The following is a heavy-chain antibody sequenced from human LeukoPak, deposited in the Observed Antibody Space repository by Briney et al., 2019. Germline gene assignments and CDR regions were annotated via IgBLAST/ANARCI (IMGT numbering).Heavy chain of an antibody. CDR1: GFTFSSYA. J-gene: IGHJ3*02. D-gene: IGHD3-22*01. Sequence: GGSLRLSCAASGFTFSSYAMSWVRQAPGKGLEHVSAISSSGGTTYYGDSVKGRFTTSRDNSKNTLYLQMNSLRAEDTAVYYCARDVSFDSSGHYHGAFDIWGQGTMVTVSS. CDR3: ARDVSFDSSGHYHGAFDI. CDR2: ISSSGGTT. V-gene: IGHV3-23*01.